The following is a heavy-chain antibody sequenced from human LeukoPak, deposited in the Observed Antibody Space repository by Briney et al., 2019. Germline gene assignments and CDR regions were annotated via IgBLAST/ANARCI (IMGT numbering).Heavy chain of an antibody. V-gene: IGHV3-7*02. Sequence: GGSLRLSCAVSGISFSSFWMSWVRQAPGKGLEWVATIYYDGSNKYYADPVKGRFTISRDNSKNTLYLQMNSLRAEDTAVYYCARGQLSMRFSGSYYGYWGQGTLVTVSS. J-gene: IGHJ4*02. CDR3: ARGQLSMRFSGSYYGY. D-gene: IGHD1-26*01. CDR1: GISFSSFW. CDR2: IYYDGSNK.